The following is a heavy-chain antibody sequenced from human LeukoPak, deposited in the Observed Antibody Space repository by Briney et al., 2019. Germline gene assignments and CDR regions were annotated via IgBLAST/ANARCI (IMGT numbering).Heavy chain of an antibody. D-gene: IGHD5-18*01. CDR3: ARYKEERIQLGYFDY. J-gene: IGHJ4*02. V-gene: IGHV4-39*07. CDR2: IYYSGST. Sequence: SETLSLTCIVSGGSISSSSYYWGWIRQPPGKGLEWIGSIYYSGSTYYNPSLKSRVTISVDTSKNQFSLKLSSVTAADTAIYYCARYKEERIQLGYFDYWGQGTLVTVSS. CDR1: GGSISSSSYY.